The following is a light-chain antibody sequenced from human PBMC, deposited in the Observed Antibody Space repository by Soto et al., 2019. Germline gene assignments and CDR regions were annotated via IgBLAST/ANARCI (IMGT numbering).Light chain of an antibody. CDR3: QQYSSPWT. Sequence: DIQRTQSPSTLSASVGDRVTITCRASQSISSWLAWYQQKPGKAPKLLIYKAPSLESGVPSRFSGSGSGTEFTLTISSLQPDDFETYYCQQYSSPWTFGQGTKVEIK. V-gene: IGKV1-5*03. CDR2: KAP. J-gene: IGKJ1*01. CDR1: QSISSW.